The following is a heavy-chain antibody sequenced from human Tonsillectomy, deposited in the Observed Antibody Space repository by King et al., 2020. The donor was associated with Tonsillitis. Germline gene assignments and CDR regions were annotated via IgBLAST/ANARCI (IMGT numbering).Heavy chain of an antibody. CDR1: GFTFSTFD. CDR3: AKGAHLDY. Sequence: VQLVESGGGLLQPGGSLRLSCAASGFTFSTFDMSWVRQAPGKGLEWVSVLIGRDGSTYYADSVRGRFAISRDTSLNTLYLEMNSLRAEDTAVYYCAKGAHLDYWGQGTLVTVSS. CDR2: LIGRDGST. V-gene: IGHV3-23*04. J-gene: IGHJ4*02.